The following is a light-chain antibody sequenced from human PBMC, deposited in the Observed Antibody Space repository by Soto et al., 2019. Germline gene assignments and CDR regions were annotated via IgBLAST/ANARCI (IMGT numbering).Light chain of an antibody. Sequence: QSVLTQPASVSGSPGQSITISCTGTSSDVGGHDYVSWYQQHPGKAPKPMIYEVSTRPSGVSDRFSGSKSGSTAPLTISGLQAEDEADYYCSSFATPSLAVFGTGTKVTVL. V-gene: IGLV2-14*01. J-gene: IGLJ1*01. CDR3: SSFATPSLAV. CDR2: EVS. CDR1: SSDVGGHDY.